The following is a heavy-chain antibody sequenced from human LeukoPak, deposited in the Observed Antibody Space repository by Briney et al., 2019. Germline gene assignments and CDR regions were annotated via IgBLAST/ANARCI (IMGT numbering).Heavy chain of an antibody. CDR3: AKDSRNYYFDY. J-gene: IGHJ4*02. CDR2: ISDDGNKK. Sequence: PGGSLRLSCGASGFTFSTYGMHWVRQAPGKGLEWVALISDDGNKKYYADSVKGRFTISRDNSKNTVYLQMNSLRAEDTAVYYCAKDSRNYYFDYWGQGTLVIVSS. CDR1: GFTFSTYG. V-gene: IGHV3-30*18.